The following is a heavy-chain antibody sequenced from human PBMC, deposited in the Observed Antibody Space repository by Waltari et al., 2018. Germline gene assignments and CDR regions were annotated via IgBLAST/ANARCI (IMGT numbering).Heavy chain of an antibody. J-gene: IGHJ5*02. D-gene: IGHD1-26*01. V-gene: IGHV4-4*09. CDR2: IHSNGAT. CDR3: ARFLPPDVVTGHFGAIDT. Sequence: VQLQESGPGLVKPSETLSLTCTVSGASISRYYWSWIRQSPEKGLEFIAYIHSNGATNYNPSLKSRVSLSLDMSKNQFFLTLSSMTAADTAVYFCARFLPPDVVTGHFGAIDTWGQGRVVTVSS. CDR1: GASISRYY.